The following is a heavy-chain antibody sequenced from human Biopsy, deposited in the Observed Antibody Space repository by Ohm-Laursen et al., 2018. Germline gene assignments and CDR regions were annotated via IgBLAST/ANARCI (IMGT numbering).Heavy chain of an antibody. D-gene: IGHD2/OR15-2a*01. CDR3: ARATNSTGWPYYYFYSMDV. J-gene: IGHJ6*02. CDR2: IYYSGST. V-gene: IGHV4-59*01. Sequence: TLSLTCTVSGGSIRSDYWSWIRQTPGKGLEWIGYIYYSGSTNYNPSLKSRVTISVVTAKNQFSLRLNSVTAADTAVYYCARATNSTGWPYYYFYSMDVWGQGTTVTVSS. CDR1: GGSIRSDY.